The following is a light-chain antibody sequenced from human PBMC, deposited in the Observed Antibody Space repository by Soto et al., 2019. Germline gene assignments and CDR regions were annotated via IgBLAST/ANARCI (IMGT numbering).Light chain of an antibody. J-gene: IGLJ2*01. Sequence: QSVLTQSSSASASLGSSVKLTCTLSSGHRSYIIAWHQQQPGTAPRYLMKLEDSGGYNRGSGVPDRFSGYSSGTDRYLTISNLQSEDEADYYCETWDSNTRVFGGGTKLTVL. V-gene: IGLV4-60*03. CDR1: SGHRSYI. CDR3: ETWDSNTRV. CDR2: LEDSGGY.